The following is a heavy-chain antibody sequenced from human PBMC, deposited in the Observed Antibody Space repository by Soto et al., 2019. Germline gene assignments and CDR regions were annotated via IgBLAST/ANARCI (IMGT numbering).Heavy chain of an antibody. Sequence: EVQLVESGGGLVQPGGSLRLSCAASGFTFSSYSMTWVRQAPGKGLEWVSSISESGSSTYYVDSVKGRFTISRDNSKNTMFLQMNSLRAEDTAVYYCAKHDYGDYRSYDMWGQGAMVTVSS. J-gene: IGHJ3*02. D-gene: IGHD4-17*01. CDR1: GFTFSSYS. V-gene: IGHV3-23*04. CDR2: ISESGSST. CDR3: AKHDYGDYRSYDM.